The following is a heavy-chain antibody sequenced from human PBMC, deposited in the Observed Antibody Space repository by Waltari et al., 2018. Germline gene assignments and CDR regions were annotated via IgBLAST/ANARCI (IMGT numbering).Heavy chain of an antibody. Sequence: QVQLQQWGAGLLQPSETLSLTCAVYGGSFSGYYWGWIRQPPGRGLEWIGVINHSGNRHYTPSLRSRVVMFGDTSNSQFSLKLNAVTAADTAVYYCVRLEDCTGPGGNCYSGDSFALDVWGQGTTVTVSS. CDR1: GGSFSGYY. D-gene: IGHD2-8*02. V-gene: IGHV4-34*02. CDR3: VRLEDCTGPGGNCYSGDSFALDV. CDR2: INHSGNR. J-gene: IGHJ6*02.